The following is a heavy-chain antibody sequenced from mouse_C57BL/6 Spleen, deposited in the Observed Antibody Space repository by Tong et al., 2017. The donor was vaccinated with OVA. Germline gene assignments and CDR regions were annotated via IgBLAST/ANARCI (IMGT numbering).Heavy chain of an antibody. Sequence: VQLQESGAELVRPGSSVKMSCRTSGYTFTSYGINWVKQRPGKGLEWIGRIYPGDGDTNYNGKFKGKATLTADKSSSTAYMQLSSLTSEDTAVYYCTTCYGSSPGAIDYWGQGHSVTVSS. CDR1: GYTFTSYG. D-gene: IGHD1-1*01. CDR3: TTCYGSSPGAIDY. J-gene: IGHJ4*01. V-gene: IGHV1-82*01. CDR2: IYPGDGDT.